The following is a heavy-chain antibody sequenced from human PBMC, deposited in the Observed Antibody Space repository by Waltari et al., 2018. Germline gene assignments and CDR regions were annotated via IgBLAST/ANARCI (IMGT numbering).Heavy chain of an antibody. J-gene: IGHJ6*02. D-gene: IGHD3-16*02. CDR1: GGTFSSYA. V-gene: IGHV1-69*05. Sequence: QVQLVQSGAEVKKPGSSVKVSCKASGGTFSSYAIRWVRPAPGQGLEWMGGIIPIFGTANYAQKFQGRVTITTDESTSTAYMELSSLRSEDTAVYYCARGIMITFGGVIVMNGMDVWGQGTTVTVSS. CDR3: ARGIMITFGGVIVMNGMDV. CDR2: IIPIFGTA.